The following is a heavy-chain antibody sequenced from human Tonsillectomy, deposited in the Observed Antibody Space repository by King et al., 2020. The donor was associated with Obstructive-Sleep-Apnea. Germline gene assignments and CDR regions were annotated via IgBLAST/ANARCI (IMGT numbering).Heavy chain of an antibody. CDR2: IYYSGST. V-gene: IGHV4-31*03. Sequence: LQESGPGLVTPSQTLSLTCTVSGGSIRSGGYYWSWIRQHPGKGLEWIGYIYYSGSTYYNPSLKSRVTISVDTSKNQFSLKLSSVTAADTAVYYCARDLLGGYHDAFDIWGQGTMVTVSS. CDR1: GGSIRSGGYY. J-gene: IGHJ3*02. CDR3: ARDLLGGYHDAFDI. D-gene: IGHD3-22*01.